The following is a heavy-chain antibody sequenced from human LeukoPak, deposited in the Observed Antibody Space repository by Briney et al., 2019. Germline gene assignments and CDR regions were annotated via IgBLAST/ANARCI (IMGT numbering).Heavy chain of an antibody. Sequence: AGGSLRLSCAASGFTFSSYGMHGVRQAPGKGLEWVAVMSYDGTNKYYADCVKGRFTISRDNSKNTLYLQMNSLRAEDTAVYYCATDPYSSGRTGFDYWGQGTLVTVSS. CDR3: ATDPYSSGRTGFDY. D-gene: IGHD6-19*01. CDR2: MSYDGTNK. J-gene: IGHJ4*02. CDR1: GFTFSSYG. V-gene: IGHV3-30*03.